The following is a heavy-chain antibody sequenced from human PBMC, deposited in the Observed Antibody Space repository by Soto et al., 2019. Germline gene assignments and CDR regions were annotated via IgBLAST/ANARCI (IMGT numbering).Heavy chain of an antibody. CDR2: IYHTGSA. Sequence: SETLSLTCTVSGGSISTVDYYWSWIRLLPGRGLEWIAYIYHTGSAYYNPSLRSRITISLDTSKNQFSLTLTSVTAAGTAVYFCAGKPNALYYCDYWGQGTLVTVSS. J-gene: IGHJ4*02. V-gene: IGHV4-30-4*08. CDR3: AGKPNALYYCDY. D-gene: IGHD2-8*01. CDR1: GGSISTVDYY.